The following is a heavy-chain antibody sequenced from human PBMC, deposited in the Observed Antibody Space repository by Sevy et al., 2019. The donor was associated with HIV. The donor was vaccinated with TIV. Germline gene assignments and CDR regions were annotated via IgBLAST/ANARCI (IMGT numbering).Heavy chain of an antibody. Sequence: GGSLRLSCAASGFTFDDYAMHWVRQAPGKGLEWVSGISWNCGSIGYADSVKGRFTISRDNAKNSLYLQMNSLRAEDTALYYCAGVNYYGSGDADYWGQGTLVTVSS. J-gene: IGHJ4*02. CDR1: GFTFDDYA. D-gene: IGHD3-10*01. V-gene: IGHV3-9*01. CDR2: ISWNCGSI. CDR3: AGVNYYGSGDADY.